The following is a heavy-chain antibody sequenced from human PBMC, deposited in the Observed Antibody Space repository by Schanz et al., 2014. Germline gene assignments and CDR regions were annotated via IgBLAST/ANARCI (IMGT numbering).Heavy chain of an antibody. V-gene: IGHV3-30*04. J-gene: IGHJ6*02. CDR1: GFTFSSYA. CDR3: AKDDTQVNGMDV. Sequence: QVQLVESGGGVVQPGRSLRLSCAASGFTFSSYAMHWVRQAPGKGLEWVAIISLDGSNQYYADSVKGRFTISRDNSKNTLHLQMNSLRVEDPAVYYCAKDDTQVNGMDVWGQGTTVTVSS. CDR2: ISLDGSNQ.